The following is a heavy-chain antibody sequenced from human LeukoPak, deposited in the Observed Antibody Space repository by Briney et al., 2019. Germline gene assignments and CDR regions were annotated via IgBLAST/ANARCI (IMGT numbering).Heavy chain of an antibody. Sequence: GGSLRLSCAASGFTFSSYAMSWVRQAPGKGLEWVAVISHDGSNKYYADSVKGRFTISRDNSKNTLYLQMNSLRAEDSTVYHCAKSYCSGGSCYPYYYYPMDVWGQGTTVTVSS. CDR3: AKSYCSGGSCYPYYYYPMDV. CDR2: ISHDGSNK. CDR1: GFTFSSYA. D-gene: IGHD2-15*01. V-gene: IGHV3-30*18. J-gene: IGHJ6*02.